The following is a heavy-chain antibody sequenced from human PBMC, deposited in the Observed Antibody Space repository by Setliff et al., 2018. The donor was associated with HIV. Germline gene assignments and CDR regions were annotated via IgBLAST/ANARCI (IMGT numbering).Heavy chain of an antibody. CDR1: GYLFTGYY. CDR2: INVNSGGT. V-gene: IGHV1-2*02. CDR3: ARGWGLSYYYDSSGYTPFDY. D-gene: IGHD3-22*01. Sequence: ASVKVSCKASGYLFTGYYMHWVRQAPGQGLEWMGWINVNSGGTNYAQKFQGRVTMTRDTSISTAYMELSRLRSDDTAVYYCARGWGLSYYYDSSGYTPFDYWGQGTLVTVSS. J-gene: IGHJ4*02.